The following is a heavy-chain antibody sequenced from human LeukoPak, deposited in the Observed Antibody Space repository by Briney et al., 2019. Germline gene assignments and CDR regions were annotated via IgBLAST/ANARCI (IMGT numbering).Heavy chain of an antibody. Sequence: GGSLRLSCAASGFTFSNYWMTWFRQAPEKGLEWVANIKQDGSEKYYVDSVKGRFTISRDNAKNSLYLQMNSLRAEDTALYYCAREDQPRGTFDYWGQGILVTSPQ. CDR1: GFTFSNYW. CDR2: IKQDGSEK. J-gene: IGHJ4*02. V-gene: IGHV3-7*05. CDR3: AREDQPRGTFDY. D-gene: IGHD2-15*01.